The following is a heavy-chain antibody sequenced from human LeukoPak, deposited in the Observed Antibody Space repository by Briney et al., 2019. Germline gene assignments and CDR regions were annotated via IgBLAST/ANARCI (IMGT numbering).Heavy chain of an antibody. J-gene: IGHJ6*02. V-gene: IGHV4-59*08. Sequence: SETLSLTCTVSGGSISSNCWNWIRQPPAKGQEWIWYSYYSESTNYNPSLKSRVTISVDTSKNQFSLKLSSVTAADTALYYCSRSDRYCMDVWGQGTTVTVSS. CDR2: SYYSEST. CDR1: GGSISSNC. CDR3: SRSDRYCMDV.